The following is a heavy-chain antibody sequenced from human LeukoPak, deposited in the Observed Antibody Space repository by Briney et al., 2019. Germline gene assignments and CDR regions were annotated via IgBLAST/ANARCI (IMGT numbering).Heavy chain of an antibody. CDR2: IDYDGSI. CDR1: GASISSSSYY. J-gene: IGHJ4*02. V-gene: IGHV4-39*07. Sequence: PSETLSLTCTVSGASISSSSYYWGWIRQPPGKGLEWIGSIDYDGSIYYNTALKSRVTISVETPKNQFSLKLTSVTAADTAVYFCANGRKLDYYFDSWGQGTLVTVSS. CDR3: ANGRKLDYYFDS. D-gene: IGHD1-26*01.